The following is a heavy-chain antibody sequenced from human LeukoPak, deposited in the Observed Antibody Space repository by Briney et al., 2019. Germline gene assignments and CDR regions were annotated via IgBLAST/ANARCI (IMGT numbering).Heavy chain of an antibody. Sequence: TGGSLRLSCAASGFTVSSNYMSWVRQAPGKGLEWVSVMYSGGSTYYADSVKGRFTISRDNSKNTLYLQMNSLRAEDTAMYYCASLLGYCSGDSCFNWFGPWGQGTLVAASS. CDR2: MYSGGST. J-gene: IGHJ5*02. V-gene: IGHV3-66*01. CDR1: GFTVSSNY. CDR3: ASLLGYCSGDSCFNWFGP. D-gene: IGHD2-15*01.